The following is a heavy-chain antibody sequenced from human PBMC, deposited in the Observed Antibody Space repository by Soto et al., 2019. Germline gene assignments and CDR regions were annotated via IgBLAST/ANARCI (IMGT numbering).Heavy chain of an antibody. D-gene: IGHD2-2*01. CDR1: GGSISSYY. V-gene: IGHV4-59*01. CDR3: ASLYCSSTSCYGGGFDP. CDR2: IYYSGST. J-gene: IGHJ5*02. Sequence: PSETLSLTCTVSGGSISSYYWSWIRQPPGKGLEWIGYIYYSGSTNYNPSLKSRVTISVDTSKNQFSLKLGSVTAADTAVYYCASLYCSSTSCYGGGFDPWGQGTLVTVSS.